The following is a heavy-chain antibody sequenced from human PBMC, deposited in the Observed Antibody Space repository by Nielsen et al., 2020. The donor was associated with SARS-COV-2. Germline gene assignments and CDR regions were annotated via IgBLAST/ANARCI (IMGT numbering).Heavy chain of an antibody. CDR1: GYSISSDYY. CDR3: ARVRTLWFGYYYGMDV. D-gene: IGHD3-10*01. V-gene: IGHV4-38-2*02. Sequence: SETLSLTCTVSGYSISSDYYWGWIRQSPGKGLEWIGNIYHSGSTFYNPSLKSRVIISVDTSKTQFSLKLSSVTAADTAVYYCARVRTLWFGYYYGMDVWGQGTTVTVSS. CDR2: IYHSGST. J-gene: IGHJ6*02.